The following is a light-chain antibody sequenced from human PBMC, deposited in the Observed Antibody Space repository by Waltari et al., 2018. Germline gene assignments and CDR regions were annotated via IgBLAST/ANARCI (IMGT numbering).Light chain of an antibody. Sequence: QSALTQPASVSGSPGQSITISCTGTSSDVGGYNYVSWYQQHPGKAPKLIIYEVTNRPSGVSNRFSGSKSGSTASLTISGRQAGDEADYYCTSYTSSSTLYVFGTGTQVTVL. J-gene: IGLJ1*01. CDR1: SSDVGGYNY. CDR3: TSYTSSSTLYV. CDR2: EVT. V-gene: IGLV2-14*01.